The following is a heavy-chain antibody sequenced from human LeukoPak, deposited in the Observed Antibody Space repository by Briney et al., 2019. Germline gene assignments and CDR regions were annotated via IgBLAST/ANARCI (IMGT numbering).Heavy chain of an antibody. CDR2: IHTSGDT. D-gene: IGHD3-3*01. J-gene: IGHJ5*02. Sequence: TSETLSLTCTVSGGSITRGTYYWGWIRQAAGKGLEWIGRIHTSGDTIYNPSLKSRVTISVDTSKNRFSLILSSVTAADTAVYFCARETIFGGVGPWGQGSLVSVSS. CDR1: GGSITRGTYY. CDR3: ARETIFGGVGP. V-gene: IGHV4-61*02.